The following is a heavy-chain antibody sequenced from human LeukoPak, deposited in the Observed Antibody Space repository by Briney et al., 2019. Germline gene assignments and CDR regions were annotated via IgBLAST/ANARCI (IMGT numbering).Heavy chain of an antibody. V-gene: IGHV3-30*04. J-gene: IGHJ4*02. CDR2: ISNDGRYK. Sequence: GTSLRLSCATSGFIFSSRAMHWVRQAPGKGLEWVAVISNDGRYKYYSDSVKGRFTISRDNYENVLYLQMTSPRPDDSAVYYCARDGAKAVPGTIEYWGQGTLVTVSS. CDR3: ARDGAKAVPGTIEY. CDR1: GFIFSSRA. D-gene: IGHD6-19*01.